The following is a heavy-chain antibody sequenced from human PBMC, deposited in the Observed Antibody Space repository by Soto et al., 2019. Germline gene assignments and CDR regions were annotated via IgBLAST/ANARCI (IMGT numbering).Heavy chain of an antibody. CDR2: IWYDGNNK. V-gene: IGHV3-33*06. CDR3: ANEGGSYPVDWYFDL. CDR1: GFTFSNYG. D-gene: IGHD1-26*01. Sequence: QVQLVESGGGVVQPGWSLRLSCAASGFTFSNYGMHWVRQAPGKGLEWVAMIWYDGNNKYYADSVKGRFTISRDNSKNTLYLQMNSLRAEDTAVYYCANEGGSYPVDWYFDLWGRGTLVTVSS. J-gene: IGHJ2*01.